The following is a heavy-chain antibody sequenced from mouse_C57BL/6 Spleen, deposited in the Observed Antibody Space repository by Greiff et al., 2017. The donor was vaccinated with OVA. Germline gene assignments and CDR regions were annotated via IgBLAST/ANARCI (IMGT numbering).Heavy chain of an antibody. V-gene: IGHV1-42*01. Sequence: VQLKQSGPELVKPGASVKISCKASGYSFTGYYMNWVKQSPEKSLEWIGEINPSTGGTTYNQKFKAKATLTVDKSSSTAYMQLKSLTSEDSAVYYCARREDYDLYAMDYWGQGTSVTVSS. J-gene: IGHJ4*01. CDR1: GYSFTGYY. D-gene: IGHD2-4*01. CDR3: ARREDYDLYAMDY. CDR2: INPSTGGT.